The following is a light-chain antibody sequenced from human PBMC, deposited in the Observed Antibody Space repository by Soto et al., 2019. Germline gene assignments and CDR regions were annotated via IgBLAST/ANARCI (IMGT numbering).Light chain of an antibody. V-gene: IGKV3-20*01. J-gene: IGKJ5*01. CDR3: QQYVVGSTLS. CDR2: DAS. Sequence: EIVLKQSPGTLSLSPGQIATLSCRASQSVGSSLAWYRQRAGESPTLLIADASIRAAGIPDRFSGSGSETDFSLSISRLAPEDFALYDCQQYVVGSTLSFGLGTRLEIK. CDR1: QSVGSS.